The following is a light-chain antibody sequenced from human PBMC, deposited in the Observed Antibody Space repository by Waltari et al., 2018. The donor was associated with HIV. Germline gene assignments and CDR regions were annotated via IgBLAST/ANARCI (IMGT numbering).Light chain of an antibody. Sequence: QTVVTQEPSLTVSPGGTVTFTCASSTGAVTSGYYPNWFQQTPGQTPRALIYSTNNKHSWTPARFSGFLFGGKAALTLSRAQPEDEAEYFCLLYYGGVWVFGGGTELTVL. CDR1: TGAVTSGYY. V-gene: IGLV7-43*01. CDR2: STN. CDR3: LLYYGGVWV. J-gene: IGLJ3*02.